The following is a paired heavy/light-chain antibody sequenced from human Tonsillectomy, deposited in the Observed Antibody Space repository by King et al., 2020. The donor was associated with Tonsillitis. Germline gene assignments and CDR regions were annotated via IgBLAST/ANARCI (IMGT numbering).Light chain of an antibody. CDR3: LQHDSNPRT. CDR1: QDISNF. J-gene: IGKJ1*01. CDR2: GAS. Sequence: DIQMTQSPSAMSASVGDRVTITCRASQDISNFLAWFQQKPGEVPKRLIYGASTLQSGVPSRFSGSGSGTKFTLTISSLQPEDFATYYCLQHDSNPRTFGQGTKVEIK. V-gene: IGKV1-17*03.
Heavy chain of an antibody. CDR1: GGSIDRAGYS. Sequence: QLQLQESGSGLVKPSQTLSLTCGVSGGSIDRAGYSWSWIRHPPGKGLEWIGLISHSENTDYSPSLKSRVTISIDRSKNQFSLRMRSVTAADTAVYYCAGDHDDLWSGSFHVWGQGLKVTVSS. J-gene: IGHJ3*01. D-gene: IGHD3-3*01. CDR3: AGDHDDLWSGSFHV. V-gene: IGHV4-30-2*01. CDR2: ISHSENT.